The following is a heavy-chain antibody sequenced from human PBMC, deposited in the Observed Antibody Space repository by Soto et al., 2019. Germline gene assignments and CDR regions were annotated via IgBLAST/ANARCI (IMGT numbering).Heavy chain of an antibody. CDR1: GYKFTDYY. J-gene: IGHJ2*01. CDR3: ARDPGLPGRYWYFDL. D-gene: IGHD3-9*01. V-gene: IGHV1-2*04. Sequence: QVVLVQSGAEVKKPGDSVKVSCKSSGYKFTDYYIHWVRQAPGQGPEWMGWVNPKRGDAVYAQKFQGWVTMTRDMATTTAYLEVNRLKPDDTAVYFCARDPGLPGRYWYFDLWGRGTLVTVSS. CDR2: VNPKRGDA.